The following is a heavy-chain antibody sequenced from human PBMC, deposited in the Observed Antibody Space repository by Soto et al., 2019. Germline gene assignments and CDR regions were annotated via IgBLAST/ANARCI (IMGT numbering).Heavy chain of an antibody. J-gene: IGHJ5*02. V-gene: IGHV4-59*01. CDR2: IYYSGST. CDR3: AGGRSDEENWCEP. CDR1: GGSISSYY. Sequence: PSETLSLTCTVSGGSISSYYWSWIRQPPGKGLEWIGYIYYSGSTNYNPSLKSRVTISVDTSKNQFSLKLSSVTAADTAVYYCAGGRSDEENWCEPWGQGPLVIVAS.